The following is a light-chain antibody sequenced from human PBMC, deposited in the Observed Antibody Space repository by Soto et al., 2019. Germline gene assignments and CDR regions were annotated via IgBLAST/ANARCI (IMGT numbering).Light chain of an antibody. Sequence: DIQMTQSPSSVSASVGDRVTITCRASQVIDNWLAWYQQKPGKAPKVLIYSVSSLQSGVPSRFSGSRSGTDFTLNITGLQPEDFETYYCKQSKSFPLTFGGGTKVDIK. CDR1: QVIDNW. CDR2: SVS. CDR3: KQSKSFPLT. J-gene: IGKJ4*01. V-gene: IGKV1-12*01.